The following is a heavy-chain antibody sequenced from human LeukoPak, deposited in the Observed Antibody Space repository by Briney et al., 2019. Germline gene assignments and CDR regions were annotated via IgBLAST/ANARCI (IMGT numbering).Heavy chain of an antibody. CDR2: IKQDGSEK. V-gene: IGHV3-7*03. CDR3: ARAMDV. CDR1: GFTFSNAW. J-gene: IGHJ6*02. Sequence: GGSLRLSCAGSGFTFSNAWINWVRQAPGKGLEWVANIKQDGSEKNYLDSVKGRFTISRDNAENSVHLQMNSLRVEDTAVYYCARAMDVRGQGTAVTVSS.